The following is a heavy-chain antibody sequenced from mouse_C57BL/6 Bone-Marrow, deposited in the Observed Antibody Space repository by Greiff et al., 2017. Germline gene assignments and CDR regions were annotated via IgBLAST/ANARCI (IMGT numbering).Heavy chain of an antibody. J-gene: IGHJ4*01. CDR3: ARDRGVLKYYAMDY. V-gene: IGHV5-4*01. D-gene: IGHD1-3*01. CDR2: ISDGGSYT. CDR1: GFTFSSYA. Sequence: DVMLVESGGGLVKPGGSLKLSCAASGFTFSSYAMSWVRQTPEKRLEWVATISDGGSYTYYPDNVKGRFTISRDNAKNNLYLQMSHLKSEDTAMYYCARDRGVLKYYAMDYWGQGTSVTVSS.